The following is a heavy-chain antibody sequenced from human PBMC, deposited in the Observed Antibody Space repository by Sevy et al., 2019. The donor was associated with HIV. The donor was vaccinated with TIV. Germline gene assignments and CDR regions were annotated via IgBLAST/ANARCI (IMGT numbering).Heavy chain of an antibody. CDR3: ARRRRSIAAPIYYYYYGMDV. Sequence: GGSLRLSCAASGFTFSDYHMSWIRQAPGKGLEWVSYISSSGSTIYYADSVKGRFTISRDNAKNSLYLQMNSLRAEDTAVYYCARRRRSIAAPIYYYYYGMDVWGQGTTVTVSS. D-gene: IGHD6-6*01. CDR1: GFTFSDYH. CDR2: ISSSGSTI. V-gene: IGHV3-11*01. J-gene: IGHJ6*02.